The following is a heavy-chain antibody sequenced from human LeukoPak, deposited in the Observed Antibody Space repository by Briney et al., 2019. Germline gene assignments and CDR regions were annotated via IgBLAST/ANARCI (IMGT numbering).Heavy chain of an antibody. CDR3: AREKLNWGFDY. CDR2: IYSGGST. Sequence: PGGSLRLSCAASGFTVSSNYMNWVRQAPGKGLEWVSIIYSGGSTYYADSVKGRFTISRDNSKNILYFQMNSLRAEDTAVYYCAREKLNWGFDYWGQGTLVTVSS. CDR1: GFTVSSNY. D-gene: IGHD3-16*01. J-gene: IGHJ4*02. V-gene: IGHV3-53*01.